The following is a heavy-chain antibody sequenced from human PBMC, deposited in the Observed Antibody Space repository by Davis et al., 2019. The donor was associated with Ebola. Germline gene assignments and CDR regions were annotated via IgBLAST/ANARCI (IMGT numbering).Heavy chain of an antibody. CDR1: GGSFSGYY. V-gene: IGHV4-34*01. D-gene: IGHD5-24*01. Sequence: MPSETLSLTCAVYGGSFSGYYWSWIRQPPGKGLEWIGQIYYSGRTNYNPSLKSRVTISIDTSKNQLSLKLNSVTAADTAVYYCARDGHNYSYFDFWGQGTLVTVSS. J-gene: IGHJ4*02. CDR3: ARDGHNYSYFDF. CDR2: IYYSGRT.